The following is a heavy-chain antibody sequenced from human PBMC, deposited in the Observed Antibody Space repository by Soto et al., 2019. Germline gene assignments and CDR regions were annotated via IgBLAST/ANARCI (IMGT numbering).Heavy chain of an antibody. CDR2: IYYSGST. CDR3: ARGRSFYYYYYGMDV. CDR1: GGSISSGDYY. V-gene: IGHV4-30-4*01. Sequence: ASETLSLTCTVSGGSISSGDYYWSWIRQPPGKGLEWIGYIYYSGSTYYNPSLKSRVTISVDTSKNQFSLKLSSVTAADTAVYYCARGRSFYYYYYGMDVWGQGTTVTVSS. J-gene: IGHJ6*02. D-gene: IGHD2-15*01.